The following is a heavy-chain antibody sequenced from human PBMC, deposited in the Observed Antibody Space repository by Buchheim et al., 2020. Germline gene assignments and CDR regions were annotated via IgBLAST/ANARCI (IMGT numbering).Heavy chain of an antibody. CDR1: GFTFSSYA. CDR2: ISYDGSNK. CDR3: ARDGRYSSGWYPSGYFDY. Sequence: QVQLVESGGGVVQPGRSLRLSCAASGFTFSSYAMHWVRQAPGKGLEWVAVISYDGSNKYYADSVTGRFTISRDNSKNKLYLQMNSLRAEDTAVYYCARDGRYSSGWYPSGYFDYWGQGTL. J-gene: IGHJ4*02. V-gene: IGHV3-30*04. D-gene: IGHD6-19*01.